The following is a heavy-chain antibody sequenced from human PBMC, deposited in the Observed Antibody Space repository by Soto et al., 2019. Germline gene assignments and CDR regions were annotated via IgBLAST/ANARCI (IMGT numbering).Heavy chain of an antibody. Sequence: EVQLVESGGGLVQPGGSLRLSCAASGFTFSNYWMNWVHQAPGKGLEWVANINEDGSEKYYVDSAKGRFTISKDNAKNSLYLQMSSLRAEDTAVYHCARDLFDYWGQGTLVTVSS. CDR3: ARDLFDY. CDR2: INEDGSEK. J-gene: IGHJ4*02. CDR1: GFTFSNYW. V-gene: IGHV3-7*01.